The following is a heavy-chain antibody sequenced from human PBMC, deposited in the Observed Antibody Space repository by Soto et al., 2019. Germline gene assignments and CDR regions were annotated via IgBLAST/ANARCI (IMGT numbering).Heavy chain of an antibody. V-gene: IGHV3-74*03. J-gene: IGHJ4*01. CDR2: IDGDGSTT. D-gene: IGHD2-15*01. Sequence: GGSLRLSCAVSGFTFSGYWMHWVRQAPGKGLVWVSHIDGDGSTTTYADSVKGRFTISRDDARNTLYLQMNSLRAEDTAVYYCARVKGGSGGRGDPLDYRGHGTLVTVSS. CDR1: GFTFSGYW. CDR3: ARVKGGSGGRGDPLDY.